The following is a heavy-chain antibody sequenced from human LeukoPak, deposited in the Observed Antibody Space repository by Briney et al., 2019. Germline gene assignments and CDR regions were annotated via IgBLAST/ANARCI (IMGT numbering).Heavy chain of an antibody. CDR1: GFTFSSYE. CDR3: AKDTYDILTGYCTDY. CDR2: ISSSGSTI. V-gene: IGHV3-48*03. Sequence: PGGSLRLSCAASGFTFSSYEMNWVRQAPGKGLEWVSYISSSGSTIYYADSVKGRFTISRDNSKNTLYLQMNSLRAEDTAVYYCAKDTYDILTGYCTDYWGQGTLVTVSS. J-gene: IGHJ4*02. D-gene: IGHD3-9*01.